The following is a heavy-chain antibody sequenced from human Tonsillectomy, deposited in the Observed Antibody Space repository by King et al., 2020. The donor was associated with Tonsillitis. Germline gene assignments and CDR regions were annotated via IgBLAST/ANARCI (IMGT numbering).Heavy chain of an antibody. D-gene: IGHD6-13*01. CDR3: HTDEGLGQQLYYSGMDV. J-gene: IGHJ6*02. V-gene: IGHV3-15*01. CDR1: GFTFSNAW. Sequence: VQLVESGGGLVKPGGSLRLSCAASGFTFSNAWMSWVRQAPGKGLEWVGRIKSKTDGGTTDYAAPVKGRFTISRDDSKNTLYLQMNSLKTEDTAVYYCHTDEGLGQQLYYSGMDVWGQGTTVTVSS. CDR2: IKSKTDGGTT.